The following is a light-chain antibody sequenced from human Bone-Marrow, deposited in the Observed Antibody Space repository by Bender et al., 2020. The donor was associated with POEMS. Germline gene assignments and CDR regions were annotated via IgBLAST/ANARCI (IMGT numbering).Light chain of an antibody. V-gene: IGLV1-44*01. J-gene: IGLJ3*02. CDR3: AAWEDSLNGWV. CDR1: SSNIGTNP. Sequence: QSVLTQPPSASGTPGQRVTISCSGSSSNIGTNPVNWYQQLPGTAPKLLIYINNQRPSGVPDRFSGSKYGTSASLAISGLQYEDEADYYCAAWEDSLNGWVFGGGTKLTVL. CDR2: INN.